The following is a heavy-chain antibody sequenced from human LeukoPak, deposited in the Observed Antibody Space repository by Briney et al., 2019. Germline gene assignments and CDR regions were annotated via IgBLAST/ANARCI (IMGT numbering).Heavy chain of an antibody. CDR2: INHSGST. V-gene: IGHV4-34*01. CDR3: ARGAAWLKNYYYYMDV. CDR1: GGSFSGYY. J-gene: IGHJ6*03. Sequence: SETLSLTCAVYGGSFSGYYWSWIRQPPGKRLEWIGEINHSGSTNYNPSLRSRVTISVDTSKNQFSLKLSSVTAADTAVYYCARGAAWLKNYYYYMDVWGKGTTVTVSS. D-gene: IGHD3-10*01.